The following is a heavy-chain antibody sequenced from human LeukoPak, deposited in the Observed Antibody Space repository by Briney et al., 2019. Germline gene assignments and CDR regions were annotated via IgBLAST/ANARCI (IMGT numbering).Heavy chain of an antibody. J-gene: IGHJ4*02. V-gene: IGHV4-30-4*08. CDR2: IYYSGST. CDR1: GGSISSGDYY. CDR3: ARGPPMGSFDY. Sequence: SETLSLTCTVSGGSISSGDYYWSWIRQPPGKGLEWIGYIYYSGSTNYNPSLKSRVTISVDTSKNQFTLKLSSVTAADTAVYYCARGPPMGSFDYWGQGTLVTVSS. D-gene: IGHD1-26*01.